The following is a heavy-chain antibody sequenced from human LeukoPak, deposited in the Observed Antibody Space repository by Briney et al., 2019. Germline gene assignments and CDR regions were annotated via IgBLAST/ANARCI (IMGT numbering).Heavy chain of an antibody. J-gene: IGHJ4*02. CDR1: GFSFRHYV. D-gene: IGHD6-19*01. V-gene: IGHV3-23*01. CDR3: VKGDSSGWY. Sequence: PGGSLRLPCAASGFSFRHYVMSWVRQAPGKGLEWLSSIRGSPSTTFYADSVKGRFTISRDNSKNTIYLQMNSLRVEDTAVYYCVKGDSSGWYWGQGTLVTVSS. CDR2: IRGSPSTT.